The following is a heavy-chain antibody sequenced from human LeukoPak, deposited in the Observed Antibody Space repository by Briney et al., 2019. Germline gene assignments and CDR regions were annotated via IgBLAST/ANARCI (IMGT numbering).Heavy chain of an antibody. CDR1: GFTFSSYN. CDR2: INWNGGST. D-gene: IGHD3-22*01. J-gene: IGHJ5*02. CDR3: ARDLGQYYDTSDNWFDP. V-gene: IGHV3-20*04. Sequence: GGSLRLSCAASGFTFSSYNMNWVRQAPGKGLEWVSGINWNGGSTGYADSVKGRFTISRDNAKNTLNLQMNSLRAEDTAVYYCARDLGQYYDTSDNWFDPWGQGTLVTVSS.